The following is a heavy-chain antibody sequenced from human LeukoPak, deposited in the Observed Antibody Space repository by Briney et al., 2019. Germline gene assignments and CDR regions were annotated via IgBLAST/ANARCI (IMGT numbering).Heavy chain of an antibody. D-gene: IGHD3-3*01. V-gene: IGHV4-39*01. J-gene: IGHJ4*02. CDR2: IYYSGST. CDR3: ARREWTNYFDY. CDR1: GGSISSYY. Sequence: SETLCLTCTVSGGSISSYYWGWIRQPPGKGLEWIGSIYYSGSTYYNPSLKSRVTISVDTSKNQFSLKLSSVTAADTAVYYCARREWTNYFDYWRQGTLVTVSS.